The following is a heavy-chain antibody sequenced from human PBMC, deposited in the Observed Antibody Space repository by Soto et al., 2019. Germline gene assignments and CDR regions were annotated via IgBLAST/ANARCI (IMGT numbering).Heavy chain of an antibody. CDR3: SADLPDWGAYAFDY. CDR2: VKSKANGGTV. Sequence: LSCARSGGTVSGAWRKSDPQDQGKGLEWVGRVKSKANGGTVDYGAPVKGRFTISRDDSANTVYLQMSSLNTEDTALYYCSADLPDWGAYAFDYWGQGTLVTVSS. V-gene: IGHV3-15*07. CDR1: GGTVSGAW. D-gene: IGHD3-16*01. J-gene: IGHJ4*02.